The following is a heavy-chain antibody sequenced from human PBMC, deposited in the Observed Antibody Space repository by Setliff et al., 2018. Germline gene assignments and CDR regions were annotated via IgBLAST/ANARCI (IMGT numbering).Heavy chain of an antibody. CDR1: GFTFNNYW. D-gene: IGHD3-3*01. V-gene: IGHV3-7*03. CDR3: ARIFLYGTSWYFDN. CDR2: IMQDGGAQ. Sequence: GGSLRLSCEAFGFTFNNYWMSWVRQAPGKGLEWVANIMQDGGAQYYLDSVKGRFTVSRDNSNNTLYLHMSSLGAEDTAVYFCARIFLYGTSWYFDNWGQGTLVTVSS. J-gene: IGHJ4*02.